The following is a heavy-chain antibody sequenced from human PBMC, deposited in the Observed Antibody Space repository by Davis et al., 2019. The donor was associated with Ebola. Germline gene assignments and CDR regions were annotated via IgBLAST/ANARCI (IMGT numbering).Heavy chain of an antibody. CDR3: VKNSGWYKLDC. CDR1: GFTFNNYW. CDR2: IKGDGSQI. J-gene: IGHJ4*02. D-gene: IGHD6-19*01. V-gene: IGHV3-7*01. Sequence: GESMKISCTASGFTFNNYWMTWVRQAPGKGLEWVANIKGDGSQIGYAGSVKGRFTISRDNGKKSLFLQMDSLRGEDTAVYYCVKNSGWYKLDCWGQGILVTVSS.